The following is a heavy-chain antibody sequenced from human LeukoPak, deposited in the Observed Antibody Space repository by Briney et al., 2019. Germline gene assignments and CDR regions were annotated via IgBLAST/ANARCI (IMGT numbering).Heavy chain of an antibody. V-gene: IGHV3-73*01. J-gene: IGHJ4*02. CDR1: GFTVSSNY. D-gene: IGHD3-10*01. Sequence: GGSLRLSCAASGFTVSSNYMSWVRQASGKGLEWVGRIRSKANSYATAYAASVKGRFTISRDDSKNTTYLQMNSLKTEDTAVYYCTSRPLLSYYGSGRTRSDYWGQGTLVTVSS. CDR2: IRSKANSYAT. CDR3: TSRPLLSYYGSGRTRSDY.